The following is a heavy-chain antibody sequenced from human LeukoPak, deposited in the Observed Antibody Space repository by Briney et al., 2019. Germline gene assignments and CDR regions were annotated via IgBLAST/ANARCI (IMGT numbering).Heavy chain of an antibody. D-gene: IGHD3-3*01. CDR1: GYTFSIYD. CDR2: ISAYNGNT. J-gene: IGHJ4*02. V-gene: IGHV1-18*01. Sequence: ASVKVSCKASGYTFSIYDFSWVRQAPGQGLEWMGWISAYNGNTNYAQKFQGRVTMTTDTSTSTAHMELRSLTSDDTAVYYCARLGYDFWSGYLINPEVLNFDYWGQGTLVTVSS. CDR3: ARLGYDFWSGYLINPEVLNFDY.